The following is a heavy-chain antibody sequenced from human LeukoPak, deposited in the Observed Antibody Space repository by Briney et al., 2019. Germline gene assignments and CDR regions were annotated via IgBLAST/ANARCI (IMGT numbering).Heavy chain of an antibody. D-gene: IGHD4-17*01. CDR3: ARLGARQMLEY. CDR1: EFTFSSYW. J-gene: IGHJ4*02. V-gene: IGHV3-7*01. CDR2: IKQDGGQI. Sequence: GGSLRLSCAASEFTFSSYWMSWVRQAPGKGLEWVANIKQDGGQIYYLESVKGRFTVSRDNAKNSLYLQMNSLRAEDTAVYYRARLGARQMLEYWGQGTLVTVSS.